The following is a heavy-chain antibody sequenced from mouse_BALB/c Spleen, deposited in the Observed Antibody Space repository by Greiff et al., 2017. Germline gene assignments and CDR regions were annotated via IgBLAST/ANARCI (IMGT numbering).Heavy chain of an antibody. CDR1: GFTFNTYA. CDR3: VRHDDYDVDAMDY. V-gene: IGHV10-1*02. Sequence: EVKLEESGGGLVQPKGSLKLSCAASGFTFNTYAMNWVRQAPGKGLEWVARIRSKSNNYATYYADSVKDRFTISRDDSQSMLYLQMNNLKTEDTAMYYCVRHDDYDVDAMDYWGQGTSVTVSS. J-gene: IGHJ4*01. D-gene: IGHD2-4*01. CDR2: IRSKSNNYAT.